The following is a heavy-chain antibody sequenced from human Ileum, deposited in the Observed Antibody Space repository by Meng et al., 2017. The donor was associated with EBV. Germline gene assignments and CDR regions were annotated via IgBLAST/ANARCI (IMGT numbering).Heavy chain of an antibody. J-gene: IGHJ4*02. CDR3: ASSDYYRSNY. D-gene: IGHD3-22*01. Sequence: QWQFQGLAPGAGNLADTLSLPCCFSGGSLRRSDWWRWVRQPPGKGLEWIGETSHSGSTNYSPSLKSRVTISLDKSKNQLSLKLNSVTAADTAVYYCASSDYYRSNYWGQGTLVTVSS. CDR1: GGSLRRSDW. V-gene: IGHV4-4*02. CDR2: TSHSGST.